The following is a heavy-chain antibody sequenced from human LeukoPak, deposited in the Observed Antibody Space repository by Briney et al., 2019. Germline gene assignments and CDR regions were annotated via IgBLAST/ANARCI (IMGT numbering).Heavy chain of an antibody. CDR3: ARASIQFFDGPAPPPGFDP. CDR2: IYYSGST. CDR1: GGSISSYY. D-gene: IGHD3-9*01. Sequence: SETLSLTCTVSGGSISSYYWSWIRQPPGKGLEWIGYIYYSGSTNYNPSLKSRVTISVDTSKNQFSLKLSSVTAADTAVYYCARASIQFFDGPAPPPGFDPGGKETLVTFS. V-gene: IGHV4-59*12. J-gene: IGHJ5*02.